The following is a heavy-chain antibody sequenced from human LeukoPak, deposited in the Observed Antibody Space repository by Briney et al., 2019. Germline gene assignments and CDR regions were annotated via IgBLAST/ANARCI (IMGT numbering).Heavy chain of an antibody. CDR3: ARCFQWLAYFDY. CDR1: GFTFSSYA. CDR2: ISYDGSNK. V-gene: IGHV3-30-3*01. D-gene: IGHD6-19*01. Sequence: GRSLRLSCAASGFTFSSYAMHWVRQAPGKGLEWVAVISYDGSNKYYADSVKGRFTISRDSSKNTLYLQMNSLRAEDTAVYYCARCFQWLAYFDYWGRGTLVTVSS. J-gene: IGHJ4*02.